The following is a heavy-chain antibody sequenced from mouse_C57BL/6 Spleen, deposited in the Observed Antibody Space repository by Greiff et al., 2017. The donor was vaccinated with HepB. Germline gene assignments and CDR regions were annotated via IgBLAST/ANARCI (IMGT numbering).Heavy chain of an antibody. J-gene: IGHJ3*01. CDR1: GYTFTSYW. CDR2: IDPSDSYT. V-gene: IGHV1-69*01. Sequence: QVQLQQPGAELVMPGASVKLSCKASGYTFTSYWMHWVKQRPGQGLEWIGEIDPSDSYTNYNQKFKGKSTLTVDKSSSTAYMQLSSLTAEDSAVYYCARSKEYDPAWFAYWGQGTLVTVSA. CDR3: ARSKEYDPAWFAY. D-gene: IGHD2-14*01.